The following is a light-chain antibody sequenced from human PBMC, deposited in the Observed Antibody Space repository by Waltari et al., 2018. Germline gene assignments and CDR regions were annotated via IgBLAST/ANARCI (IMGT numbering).Light chain of an antibody. Sequence: SDVGGYNYVSWYQQHPGKAPKLMIYDVSKRPSGVSNRFSGSKSGNTASLTISGLQAEDEADYYCCSYAGSSTFDVVFGGGTKLTVL. CDR1: SDVGGYNY. V-gene: IGLV2-23*02. CDR3: CSYAGSSTFDVV. CDR2: DVS. J-gene: IGLJ2*01.